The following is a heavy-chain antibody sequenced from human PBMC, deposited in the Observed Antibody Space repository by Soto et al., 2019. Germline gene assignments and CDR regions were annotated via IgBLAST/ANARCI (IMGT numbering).Heavy chain of an antibody. CDR2: IYYTGNT. CDR1: DGSISSTNYC. Sequence: QLQLQESGPGLVKPSETLSLTCTVSDGSISSTNYCWGWIRQPPGKGLEWIGSIYYTGNTYYNPSLKSRVPISVDTSKNQFSLKLGSVTAADTAVYYCARRSPGGLPGSYYYGMDVWGQGTTVTVSS. V-gene: IGHV4-39*01. J-gene: IGHJ6*02. CDR3: ARRSPGGLPGSYYYGMDV. D-gene: IGHD3-10*01.